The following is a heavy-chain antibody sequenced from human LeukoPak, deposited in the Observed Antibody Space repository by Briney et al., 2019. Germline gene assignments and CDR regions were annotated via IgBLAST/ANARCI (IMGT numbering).Heavy chain of an antibody. CDR1: GFTFSDHF. V-gene: IGHV3-72*01. CDR2: TRNKANSYIT. Sequence: GGSLRLSCAASGFTFSDHFLDWVRQPPGKGLEWVGRTRNKANSYITEYSPAVKGKFTISKDDSKNSLYFQMSSLKTDDRARNNFAPIRGTSGYWGREPWSPSPQ. CDR3: APIRGTSGY. D-gene: IGHD1-26*01. J-gene: IGHJ4*02.